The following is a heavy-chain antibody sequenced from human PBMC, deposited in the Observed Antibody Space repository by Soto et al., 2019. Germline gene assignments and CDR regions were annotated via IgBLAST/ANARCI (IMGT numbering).Heavy chain of an antibody. D-gene: IGHD6-13*01. Sequence: QAQLQQWGAGLLKPSETLSLTCAVYGGSFSGHYWSWIRQPPVKGLEWIGEINDSGSTNYNPSLKSRVTISVDTSKNQFSLKLSSVNAADMAVYYCARGRTVSTYSRYWDSGWYFDLWGRGTLVTVS. J-gene: IGHJ2*01. CDR1: GGSFSGHY. V-gene: IGHV4-34*01. CDR3: ARGRTVSTYSRYWDSGWYFDL. CDR2: INDSGST.